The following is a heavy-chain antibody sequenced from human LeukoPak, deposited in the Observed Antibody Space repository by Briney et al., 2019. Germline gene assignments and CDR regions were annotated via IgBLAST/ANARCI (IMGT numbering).Heavy chain of an antibody. V-gene: IGHV4-38-2*02. D-gene: IGHD3-16*01. J-gene: IGHJ3*02. CDR3: ARAEGAASHI. CDR2: IHYSGGA. Sequence: PSETLSLTCTVSGYSISSGYYRGWIRQPPGKGLEWIGHIHYSGGADYNPSLKSRVSMSLDTSKNHFSLRLTSVTAADTGVYFCARAEGAASHIWGQGTMVSVSS. CDR1: GYSISSGYY.